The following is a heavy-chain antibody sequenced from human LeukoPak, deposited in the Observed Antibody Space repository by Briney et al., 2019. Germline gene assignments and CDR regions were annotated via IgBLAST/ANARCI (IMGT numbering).Heavy chain of an antibody. Sequence: PSQTLSLTCTVSSGSISSGGYYWSWVRQHPGKGLEWIGYIYYSGSTYYNPSLKSRVTISADASKNQFSLKLSSVTAADTAVYYCARGLVATISLDYRGQGTLVTVSS. D-gene: IGHD5-12*01. J-gene: IGHJ4*02. CDR1: SGSISSGGYY. CDR2: IYYSGST. CDR3: ARGLVATISLDY. V-gene: IGHV4-31*03.